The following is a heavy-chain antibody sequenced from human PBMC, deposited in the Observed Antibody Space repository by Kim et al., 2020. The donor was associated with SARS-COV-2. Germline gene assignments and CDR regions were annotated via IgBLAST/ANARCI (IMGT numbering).Heavy chain of an antibody. Sequence: SETLSLTCAVYGGSFSGYYWSWIRQPPGKGLEWIGEINHSGSTNYNPSLKSRVTISVDTSKNQFSLKLSSVTAADTAVYYCAEGIGGYYFDYWGQGTLVTVSS. CDR3: AEGIGGYYFDY. D-gene: IGHD1-26*01. CDR1: GGSFSGYY. J-gene: IGHJ4*02. CDR2: INHSGST. V-gene: IGHV4-34*01.